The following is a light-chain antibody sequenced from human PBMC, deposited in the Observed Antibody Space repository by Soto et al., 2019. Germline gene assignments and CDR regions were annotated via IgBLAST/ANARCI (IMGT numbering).Light chain of an antibody. CDR1: SSDVGGQNA. CDR3: CSYAGSSTVV. Sequence: SALTQPASVSGSLGQSITISCTGTSSDVGGQNAVSWYQQHPGKAPKFMIYDVSKRPSGVSSRFSGSKSGNTASLTISGLQAEDEADYYCCSYAGSSTVVFGGGTKLTVL. V-gene: IGLV2-23*02. J-gene: IGLJ2*01. CDR2: DVS.